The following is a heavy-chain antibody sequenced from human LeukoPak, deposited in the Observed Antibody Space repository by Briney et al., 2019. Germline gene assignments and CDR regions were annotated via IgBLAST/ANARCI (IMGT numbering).Heavy chain of an antibody. CDR1: GFTFSSYG. CDR3: AGQTYDYVWGSYRANNWFDP. V-gene: IGHV3-30*03. D-gene: IGHD3-16*02. J-gene: IGHJ5*02. Sequence: PGGSLRLSCAASGFTFSSYGMPWVRQAPGKGLEWVAVISYDRSNKYYADSVKGRFTISRDNSKNTLYLQMNSLRAEDTAVYYCAGQTYDYVWGSYRANNWFDPWGQGTLVTVSS. CDR2: ISYDRSNK.